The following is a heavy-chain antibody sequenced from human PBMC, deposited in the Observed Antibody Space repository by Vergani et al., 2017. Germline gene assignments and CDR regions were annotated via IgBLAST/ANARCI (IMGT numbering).Heavy chain of an antibody. D-gene: IGHD3-16*02. J-gene: IGHJ3*02. CDR1: GYTLTELS. Sequence: QVQLVQSGAEVKKPGASVKVSCKVSGYTLTELSMHWVRQAPGHGLEWLGGFDPEDGETIYAQKFQGRVTMTEDTSTDTAYMELSSLRSEDTAVYYCATPSQYDYIWGSYRYTYAFDIWGQGTMVTVSS. CDR2: FDPEDGET. V-gene: IGHV1-24*01. CDR3: ATPSQYDYIWGSYRYTYAFDI.